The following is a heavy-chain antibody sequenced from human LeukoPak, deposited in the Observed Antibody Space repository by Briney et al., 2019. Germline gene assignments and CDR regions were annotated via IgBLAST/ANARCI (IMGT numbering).Heavy chain of an antibody. V-gene: IGHV3-30*18. CDR2: MSSDGTYK. Sequence: GGSLRLSCAASGFSFITYGLHWVRQAPGKGLEWVAFMSSDGTYKYYADSVKGRFTISRDNSKNTLFLQMSSLGPDDTAVYHCAKEISPWGATREGSFDFWGQGTLVTVSS. J-gene: IGHJ4*02. CDR3: AKEISPWGATREGSFDF. CDR1: GFSFITYG. D-gene: IGHD3-16*01.